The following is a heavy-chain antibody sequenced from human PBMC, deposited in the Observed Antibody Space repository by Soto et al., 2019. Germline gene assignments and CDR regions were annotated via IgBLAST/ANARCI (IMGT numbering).Heavy chain of an antibody. CDR2: ISAYNGNT. CDR1: GYTFTSYG. CDR3: ARDTVEMATIGYFDL. J-gene: IGHJ2*01. D-gene: IGHD5-12*01. Sequence: QVQLVQSGAEVKKPGASVKVSCKDSGYTFTSYGIRWVRQAPGQGLEWMGWISAYNGNTNYAQKLQRRVTMTTDTSTSTAYMELSSLRSDDTAVYYCARDTVEMATIGYFDLWGLGTLVTVSS. V-gene: IGHV1-18*01.